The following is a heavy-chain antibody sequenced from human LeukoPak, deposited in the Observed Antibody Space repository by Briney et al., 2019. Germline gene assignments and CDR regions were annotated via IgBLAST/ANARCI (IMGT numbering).Heavy chain of an antibody. D-gene: IGHD6-19*01. V-gene: IGHV4-61*02. CDR3: TREGYQWLAYWFDP. CDR2: IYTSGST. Sequence: SETLSLTCTVSGYSISSGYYWSWIRQPPGKGLEWIGRIYTSGSTNYNPSLKSRVTISIDTSKNQLSLKLTSVTAADTAVYYCTREGYQWLAYWFDPWGQGTLVTVSS. CDR1: GYSISSGYY. J-gene: IGHJ5*02.